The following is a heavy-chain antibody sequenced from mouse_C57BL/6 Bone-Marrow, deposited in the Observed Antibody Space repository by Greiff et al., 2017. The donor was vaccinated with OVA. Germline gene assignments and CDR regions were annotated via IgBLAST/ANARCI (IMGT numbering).Heavy chain of an antibody. J-gene: IGHJ2*01. CDR3: TRSGWDPDY. Sequence: QVQLQQSGAELVRPGASVTLSCKASGYTFTDYEMHWVKQTPVHGLEWIGAIDPENGGTAYNQKFKGKAILTADKSSSTAYMELRSLTSEDSAVYYCTRSGWDPDYWGQGTTLTVSS. CDR1: GYTFTDYE. V-gene: IGHV1-15*01. D-gene: IGHD4-1*01. CDR2: IDPENGGT.